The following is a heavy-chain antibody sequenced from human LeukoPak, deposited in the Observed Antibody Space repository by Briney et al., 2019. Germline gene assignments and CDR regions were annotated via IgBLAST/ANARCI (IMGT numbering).Heavy chain of an antibody. CDR3: ARARFVMVRGAGYYYGMDV. V-gene: IGHV4-30-4*01. CDR2: IYYSGST. CDR1: GGSISSGDYY. Sequence: SQTLSLTCTVSGGSISSGDYYWSWIRQPPGKGLEWIGYIYYSGSTYYNPSLKRRVTISVDTSKHQFSLKLSSVTAADRAVYYCARARFVMVRGAGYYYGMDVWGQGTTVTVSS. J-gene: IGHJ6*02. D-gene: IGHD3-10*01.